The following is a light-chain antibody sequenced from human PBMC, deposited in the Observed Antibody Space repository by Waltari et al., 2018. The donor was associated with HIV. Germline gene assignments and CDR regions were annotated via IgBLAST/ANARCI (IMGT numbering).Light chain of an antibody. CDR1: PSVSSTF. CDR3: QQYGNSVFT. Sequence: EIVLTQSPGTLSLSPGESATLSCRASPSVSSTFLAWYQQKRGQAPTLLMYGASSRATGTPDRFSGSGSGTDFTLTISRLEPEDFAVYFCQQYGNSVFTFGQGTRLEIK. CDR2: GAS. V-gene: IGKV3-20*01. J-gene: IGKJ5*01.